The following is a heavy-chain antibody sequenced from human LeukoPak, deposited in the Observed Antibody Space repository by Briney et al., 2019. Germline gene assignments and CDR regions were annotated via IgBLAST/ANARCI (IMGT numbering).Heavy chain of an antibody. V-gene: IGHV1-69*13. Sequence: SVKVSCKTSGGTFSSFAIAWVRQAPGQGLEWMAGIIPIFATTNYAQEFQGRVSLTADESTSTVHMELSSLKTEDTAVYYCTRRGYYYMDVWGKGTTVTVSS. CDR1: GGTFSSFA. CDR2: IIPIFATT. CDR3: TRRGYYYMDV. J-gene: IGHJ6*03.